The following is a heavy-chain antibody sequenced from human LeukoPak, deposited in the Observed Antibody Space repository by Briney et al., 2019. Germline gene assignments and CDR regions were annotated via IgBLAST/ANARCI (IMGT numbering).Heavy chain of an antibody. J-gene: IGHJ5*02. V-gene: IGHV4-59*11. D-gene: IGHD5-12*01. CDR2: IYYSGST. CDR1: GGSISSHY. Sequence: PSETLSLTCTVSGGSISSHYWSWIRQPPGKGLEGIGCIYYSGSTNYNPSLKSRVTISVDTSKNQFSLKLSSVTAADTAVYSCAREYVDPPFICFDPWGQGTLVTVSS. CDR3: AREYVDPPFICFDP.